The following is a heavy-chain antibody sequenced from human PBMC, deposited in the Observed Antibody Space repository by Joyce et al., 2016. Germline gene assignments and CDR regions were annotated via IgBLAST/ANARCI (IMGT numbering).Heavy chain of an antibody. CDR1: GYNLPNYW. D-gene: IGHD6-19*01. Sequence: EVHLVQSGAEVKKPGESLRISCKASGYNLPNYWIGWVRQMPGKGLEWMGGIYPRDSETRYSPSFEGQVTFSVDKSDNTAYLQWSSLKASDTAMYYCARTLAVAGVADYWGQGTRVTVSS. CDR2: IYPRDSET. V-gene: IGHV5-51*01. CDR3: ARTLAVAGVADY. J-gene: IGHJ4*02.